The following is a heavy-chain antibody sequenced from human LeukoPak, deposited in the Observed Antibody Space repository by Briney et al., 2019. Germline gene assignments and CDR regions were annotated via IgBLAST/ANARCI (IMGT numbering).Heavy chain of an antibody. J-gene: IGHJ6*02. D-gene: IGHD6-13*01. Sequence: PGRSLGLSCAASGFTFSSYAMHWVRQAPGKGLEWVAVISYDGSNKYYADSVKGRFTISRDNSKNTLYLQMNSLRAEDTAVYYCAKSRQQLDTYYYYGMDVWGQGTTVTVSS. CDR2: ISYDGSNK. CDR1: GFTFSSYA. CDR3: AKSRQQLDTYYYYGMDV. V-gene: IGHV3-30*04.